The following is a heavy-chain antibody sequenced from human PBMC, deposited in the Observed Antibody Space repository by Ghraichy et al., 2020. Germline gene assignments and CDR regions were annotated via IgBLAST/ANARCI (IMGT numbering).Heavy chain of an antibody. Sequence: LTCAASGFIFSSFNMNWVRQAPGKGLEWVSFISSSGSTIYYADSVKGRFTISRDNAKNSLYLQMNSLRDEDTAVYFCAKAGYFDWFPIDYWGQGNLVTVSS. CDR3: AKAGYFDWFPIDY. CDR1: GFIFSSFN. V-gene: IGHV3-48*02. CDR2: ISSSGSTI. D-gene: IGHD3-9*01. J-gene: IGHJ4*02.